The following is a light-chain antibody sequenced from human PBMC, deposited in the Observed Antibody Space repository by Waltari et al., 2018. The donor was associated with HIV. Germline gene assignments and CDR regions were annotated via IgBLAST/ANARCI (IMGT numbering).Light chain of an antibody. CDR1: QRVRSNY. V-gene: IGKV3-20*01. Sequence: DIVLTHSPGTLSLSPGERATLSCRASQRVRSNYLAWYQQKPGQAPRLLIYSASTRATGIPDRFSGSGSGTDFTLTISRLEPEDFAVYYCQQYTNSAFTFGPGTKVDIK. CDR3: QQYTNSAFT. CDR2: SAS. J-gene: IGKJ3*01.